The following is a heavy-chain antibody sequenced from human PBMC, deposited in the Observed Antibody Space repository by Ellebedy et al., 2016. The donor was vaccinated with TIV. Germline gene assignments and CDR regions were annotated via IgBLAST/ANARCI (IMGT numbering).Heavy chain of an antibody. J-gene: IGHJ4*02. CDR2: INPDGSSI. CDR3: ARAKAGTGSSDY. Sequence: GESLKISCAASGFTFSTYWMHWVRQAPGKGLVWVSRINPDGSSINYADSMKGRFTISRDNAKNTLYLQMNSLRAEDTAVYYCARAKAGTGSSDYWGQGTLVTVSS. V-gene: IGHV3-74*01. CDR1: GFTFSTYW. D-gene: IGHD3-10*01.